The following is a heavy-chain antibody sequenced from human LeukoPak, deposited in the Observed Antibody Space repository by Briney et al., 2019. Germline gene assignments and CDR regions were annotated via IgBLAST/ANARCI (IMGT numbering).Heavy chain of an antibody. V-gene: IGHV3-30-3*01. J-gene: IGHJ4*02. CDR3: ARERWDYGPLDY. CDR1: EFIFSTYT. D-gene: IGHD4-17*01. Sequence: GGSLRLSCAASEFIFSTYTMHWVRQAPGKGLEWVALISNDGSNKYYADSVKGRFTISRDNSKNTLYLQMNSLRAEDTAVYYCARERWDYGPLDYWGQGTLVTVSS. CDR2: ISNDGSNK.